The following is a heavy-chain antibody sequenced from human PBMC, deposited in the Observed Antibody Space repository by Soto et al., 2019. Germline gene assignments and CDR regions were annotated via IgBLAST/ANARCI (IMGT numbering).Heavy chain of an antibody. V-gene: IGHV4-30-4*01. J-gene: IGHJ4*02. D-gene: IGHD2-15*01. CDR1: GGSISSGDYY. Sequence: SETLSLTCTVSGGSISSGDYYWSWIRQPPGKGLEWIGYIYYSGSTYYNPSRKSRVTISVDTSKNQFSLKLSSVTAADTAVYYCAILSPSGYFDYWGQGTLVTVSS. CDR3: AILSPSGYFDY. CDR2: IYYSGST.